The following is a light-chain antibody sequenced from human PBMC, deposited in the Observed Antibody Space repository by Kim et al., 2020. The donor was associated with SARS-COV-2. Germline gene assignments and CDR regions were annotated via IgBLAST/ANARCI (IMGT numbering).Light chain of an antibody. CDR2: QDS. CDR3: QAWDSSTVV. V-gene: IGLV3-1*01. CDR1: KLGDKY. J-gene: IGLJ2*01. Sequence: VSPGQTASITCPGDKLGDKYACWYQQKPGQSPVLVIYQDSKRPPGIPERFSGSNSGNTATLTISGTQAMDEADYYCQAWDSSTVVFGGGTQLTVL.